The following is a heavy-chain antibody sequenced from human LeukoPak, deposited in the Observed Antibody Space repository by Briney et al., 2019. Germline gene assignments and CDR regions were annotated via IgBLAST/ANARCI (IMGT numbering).Heavy chain of an antibody. CDR2: ISYDGSNK. D-gene: IGHD6-19*01. CDR3: ARVTDDSSGWIGDYYYMDV. Sequence: GGSLRLSCAASGFTFSSYAMHWVRQAPGKGLEWVAVISYDGSNKYYADSVKGRFTISRDNAKNSMYLQMNSLRAEDTAVYYCARVTDDSSGWIGDYYYMDVWGKGTTVTVSS. CDR1: GFTFSSYA. J-gene: IGHJ6*03. V-gene: IGHV3-30*04.